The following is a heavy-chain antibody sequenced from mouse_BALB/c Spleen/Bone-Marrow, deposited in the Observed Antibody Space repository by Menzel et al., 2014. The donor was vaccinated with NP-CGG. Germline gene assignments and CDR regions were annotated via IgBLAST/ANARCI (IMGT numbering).Heavy chain of an antibody. Sequence: DVQLQESGPSLVKPSQTLSLTCSVTGDSITGGYWNWIRKFPGNKLEYMGYISYSGSTYYSPSLKSRISITRDTSKNQYYLQLNSVTTEDAATYYCAAYDGYYFDYWGQGTTLTVSS. D-gene: IGHD2-3*01. V-gene: IGHV3-8*02. CDR3: AAYDGYYFDY. J-gene: IGHJ2*01. CDR1: GDSITGGY. CDR2: ISYSGST.